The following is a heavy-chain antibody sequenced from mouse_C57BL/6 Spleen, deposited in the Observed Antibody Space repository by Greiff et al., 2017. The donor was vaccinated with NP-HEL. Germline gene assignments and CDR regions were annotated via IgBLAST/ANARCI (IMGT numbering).Heavy chain of an antibody. D-gene: IGHD2-4*01. Sequence: VQLQQSGAELARPGASVKLSCKASGYTFTSYGISWVKQRTGQGLEWIGEIYPRSGNTYYNEKFKGKATLTADKSSSTAYMELRSLTSEDSAVYFCVYDYDERLVYWGQGTLVTVSA. V-gene: IGHV1-81*01. J-gene: IGHJ3*01. CDR2: IYPRSGNT. CDR1: GYTFTSYG. CDR3: VYDYDERLVY.